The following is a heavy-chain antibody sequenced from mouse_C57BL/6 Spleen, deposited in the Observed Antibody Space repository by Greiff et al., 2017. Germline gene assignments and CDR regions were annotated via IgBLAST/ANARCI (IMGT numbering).Heavy chain of an antibody. V-gene: IGHV2-5*01. CDR3: AKNPLYDYDGFAY. CDR1: GFSLTSYG. Sequence: VKLQESGPGLVQPSQSLSITCTVSGFSLTSYGVHWVRQSPGKGLEWLGVIWRGGSTDYNAAFMSRLSITKDNSKSQVFFKMNSLQADDTAIYYGAKNPLYDYDGFAYWGQGTLVTVSA. J-gene: IGHJ3*01. CDR2: IWRGGST. D-gene: IGHD2-4*01.